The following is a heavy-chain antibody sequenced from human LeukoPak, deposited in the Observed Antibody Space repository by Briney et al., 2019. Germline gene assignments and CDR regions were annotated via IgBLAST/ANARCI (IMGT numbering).Heavy chain of an antibody. D-gene: IGHD2-2*02. Sequence: ASVKVSCKASGYTFTGYYMHWVRQAPGQGLEWMGWINPNSGGTNYAQKFQGRVTMTRDTSISTAYMELSSLRSEDTAVYYCAREVAPSRIVVVPAAIQGWFDPWGQGTLVTVSS. CDR3: AREVAPSRIVVVPAAIQGWFDP. V-gene: IGHV1-2*02. CDR1: GYTFTGYY. J-gene: IGHJ5*02. CDR2: INPNSGGT.